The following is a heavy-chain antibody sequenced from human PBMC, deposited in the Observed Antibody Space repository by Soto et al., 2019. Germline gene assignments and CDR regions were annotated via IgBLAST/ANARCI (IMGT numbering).Heavy chain of an antibody. CDR2: IYHIGSP. CDR3: VRDRALDSSGHWFDN. D-gene: IGHD6-19*01. CDR1: GRSVSSGGYY. J-gene: IGHJ5*02. V-gene: IGHV4-31*03. Sequence: TLALTCTVAGRSVSSGGYYWTWICQHRGRGLEWIGYIYHIGSPYYNPSLESRVTISLDTSKNQFSLNLTSVTAADTAIYYCVRDRALDSSGHWFDNWGQGTLVTVSS.